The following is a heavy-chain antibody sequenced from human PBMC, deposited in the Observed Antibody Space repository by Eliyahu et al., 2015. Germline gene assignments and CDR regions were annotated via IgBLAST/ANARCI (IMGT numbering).Heavy chain of an antibody. CDR2: IIPIFGTA. CDR3: ARGWYGDERGYFDY. J-gene: IGHJ4*02. Sequence: QVQLVQSGXXVXKPGSSVKVXCKXXGXTFSSXAISWVRQAPGQGLEWMGGIIPIFGTANYAQKFQGRVTITADKSTSTAYMELSSLRSEDTAVYYCARGWYGDERGYFDYWGQGTLVTVSS. D-gene: IGHD4-17*01. CDR1: GXTFSSXA. V-gene: IGHV1-69*06.